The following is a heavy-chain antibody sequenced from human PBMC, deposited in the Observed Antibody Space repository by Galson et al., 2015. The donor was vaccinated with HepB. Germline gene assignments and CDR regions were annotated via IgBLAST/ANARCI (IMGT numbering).Heavy chain of an antibody. CDR2: ISYDGSNK. J-gene: IGHJ3*02. CDR1: GFTFSSYG. V-gene: IGHV3-30*18. Sequence: SLRLSCAASGFTFSSYGMHWVRQAPGKGLEWVAVISYDGSNKYYADSVKGRFTISRDNSKNTLYLQMNSLRAEDTAVYYCAKKRVTMTAPDAFDIWGQGTMVTVSS. D-gene: IGHD3-22*01. CDR3: AKKRVTMTAPDAFDI.